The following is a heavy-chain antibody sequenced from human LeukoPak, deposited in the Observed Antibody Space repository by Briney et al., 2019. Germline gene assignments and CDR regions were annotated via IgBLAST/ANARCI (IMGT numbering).Heavy chain of an antibody. J-gene: IGHJ5*02. CDR3: ARGTYYYDSSGYWDWFDP. V-gene: IGHV4-31*03. CDR1: GGSISSDGYY. D-gene: IGHD3-22*01. Sequence: SETLSLTCTVSGGSISSDGYYWSWIRQHPGKGLEWIGYIYYSGSTYYNPSLKSRVTISVDTSKNQFSLKLSSVTAADTAVYYCARGTYYYDSSGYWDWFDPWGQGTLVTVSS. CDR2: IYYSGST.